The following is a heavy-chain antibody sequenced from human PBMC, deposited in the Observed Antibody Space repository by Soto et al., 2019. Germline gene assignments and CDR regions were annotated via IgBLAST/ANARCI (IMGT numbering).Heavy chain of an antibody. V-gene: IGHV4-34*01. CDR1: GGSFIGYY. D-gene: IGHD3-22*01. CDR2: INHSGST. Sequence: SETLSLTCAVYGGSFIGYYWSWIRQPPGKGLEWIGEINHSGSTNYNPSLKSRVTISVDTSKNQLSLKLSSVTAADTAVYYCARGPGTYYYDSSRRGFDYWGQGTLVTVSS. J-gene: IGHJ4*02. CDR3: ARGPGTYYYDSSRRGFDY.